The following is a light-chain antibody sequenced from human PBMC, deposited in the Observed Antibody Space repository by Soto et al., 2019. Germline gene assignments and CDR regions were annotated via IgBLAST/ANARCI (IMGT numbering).Light chain of an antibody. CDR3: QCYDSSLSGYV. V-gene: IGLV1-40*01. CDR1: SSNIGAGYD. Sequence: QSVLTQPPSVSGAPGQRVTISCTGSSSNIGAGYDVHWYQQLPGTAPKLLIYGNSNRPSGVPDRFSGSKSGTSASLAITGLQAEVEADYYCQCYDSSLSGYVFGTGTKVTVL. J-gene: IGLJ1*01. CDR2: GNS.